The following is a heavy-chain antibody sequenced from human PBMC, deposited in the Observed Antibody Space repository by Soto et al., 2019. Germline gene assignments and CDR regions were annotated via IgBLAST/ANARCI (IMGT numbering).Heavy chain of an antibody. V-gene: IGHV4-39*01. Sequence: SETLSLTCTVSGGSINSSPSYWGWIRQPPGKGLEWIGSTYFGGSTYYNPSLTGRVTISVDTSKNQVSLNLNSVTAADTAVYYCARPRHHTALVFDYWGQGALVTVSS. CDR2: TYFGGST. J-gene: IGHJ4*02. CDR3: ARPRHHTALVFDY. CDR1: GGSINSSPSY. D-gene: IGHD2-8*02.